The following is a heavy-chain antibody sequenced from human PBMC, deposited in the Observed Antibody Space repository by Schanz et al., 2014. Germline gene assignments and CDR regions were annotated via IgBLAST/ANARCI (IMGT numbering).Heavy chain of an antibody. CDR2: ISAYNGHT. J-gene: IGHJ4*02. CDR1: GYTFISYG. D-gene: IGHD6-13*01. CDR3: ASSGAGYSSSWGFDY. V-gene: IGHV1-18*01. Sequence: QVQLVQSGAEVKKPGASVKVSCKASGYTFISYGIKWVRQAPGQGLEWMGWISAYNGHTDYAQKLQGRVTMTTDTSTSTAYMELRSLRSEDTAVYYCASSGAGYSSSWGFDYWGQGTLVTVSS.